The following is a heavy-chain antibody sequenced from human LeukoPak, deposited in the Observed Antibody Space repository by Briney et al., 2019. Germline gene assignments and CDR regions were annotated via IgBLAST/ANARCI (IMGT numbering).Heavy chain of an antibody. CDR1: GYTFTGYY. CDR2: INPNSGGT. CDR3: ARAARGYSYEFDY. Sequence: GASVKVSCKASGYTFTGYYMHWVRQAPGQGLEWMGWINPNSGGTNYAQKFQGRVTMTRDTSISIAYMELSRLRSDDTAVYYCARAARGYSYEFDYWGQGTLVTVSS. D-gene: IGHD5-18*01. V-gene: IGHV1-2*02. J-gene: IGHJ4*02.